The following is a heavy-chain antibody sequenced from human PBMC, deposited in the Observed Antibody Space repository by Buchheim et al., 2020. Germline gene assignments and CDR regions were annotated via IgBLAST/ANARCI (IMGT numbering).Heavy chain of an antibody. CDR1: GGSISSSNW. CDR3: AMITKRTAMDV. V-gene: IGHV4-4*02. Sequence: QVQLQESGPGLVKPSGTLSLTCAVSGGSISSSNWCIWVRQPPGKGLEWIGEISHSGSTNYNPSLKSRLTIPLDTFKDQLYLKLSSVTAADTAVYYCAMITKRTAMDVWGQGTT. CDR2: ISHSGST. D-gene: IGHD3-16*01. J-gene: IGHJ6*02.